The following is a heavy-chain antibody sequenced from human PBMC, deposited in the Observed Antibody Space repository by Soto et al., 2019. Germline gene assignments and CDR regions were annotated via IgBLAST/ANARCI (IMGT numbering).Heavy chain of an antibody. V-gene: IGHV3-13*01. CDR3: ATGYSSSWTVSGWYEMFDY. Sequence: GGSLRLSCAASGFTFSSYDMHWVRQATGKGLEWVSAIGTAGDTYYPGSVKGRFTISRENAKNSLYLQMNSLRAEDTAVYYCATGYSSSWTVSGWYEMFDYWGQGTLVTVSS. D-gene: IGHD6-13*01. CDR1: GFTFSSYD. J-gene: IGHJ4*02. CDR2: IGTAGDT.